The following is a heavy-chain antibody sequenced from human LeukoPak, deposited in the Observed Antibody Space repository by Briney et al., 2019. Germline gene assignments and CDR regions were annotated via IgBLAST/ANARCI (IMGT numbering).Heavy chain of an antibody. CDR2: IYSGGTT. Sequence: GGSLRLSCAASGFTVSSNYMSWVRQAPGKGLEWVAVIYSGGTTYYADSVKGRFTISGDNSKNTLYLQMNSLRAEDTAVYYCARERNIGAAIDYWGQGTLVTVSS. CDR1: GFTVSSNY. CDR3: ARERNIGAAIDY. D-gene: IGHD4/OR15-4a*01. V-gene: IGHV3-66*01. J-gene: IGHJ4*02.